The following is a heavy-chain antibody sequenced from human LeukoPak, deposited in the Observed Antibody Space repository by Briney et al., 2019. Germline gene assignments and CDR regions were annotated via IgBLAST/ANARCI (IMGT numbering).Heavy chain of an antibody. CDR3: ARGGVAAVFAFDI. CDR2: ISSSGTTI. Sequence: PGGSLRLSCAASGFTFRSYGMSWIRQAPGKGLEWVSYISSSGTTIYYADSVKGRFTISRDNAKNSLYLQMNSLRAEDTAVYYCARGGVAAVFAFDIWGQGTMVTVSS. V-gene: IGHV3-48*04. CDR1: GFTFRSYG. J-gene: IGHJ3*02. D-gene: IGHD6-13*01.